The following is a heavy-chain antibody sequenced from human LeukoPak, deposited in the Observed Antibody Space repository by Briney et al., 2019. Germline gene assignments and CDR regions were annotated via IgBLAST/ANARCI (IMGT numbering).Heavy chain of an antibody. J-gene: IGHJ6*02. CDR3: ARGPRRFYYYYGMDV. CDR2: INHSGST. Sequence: LRLSCAASGFTFSSYGMHWIRQPPGKGLEWIGEINHSGSTNYNPSLKSRVTISVDTSKNQFSLKLSSVTAADTAVYYCARGPRRFYYYYGMDVWGQGTTVTVSS. CDR1: GFTFSSYG. V-gene: IGHV4-34*01. D-gene: IGHD4-17*01.